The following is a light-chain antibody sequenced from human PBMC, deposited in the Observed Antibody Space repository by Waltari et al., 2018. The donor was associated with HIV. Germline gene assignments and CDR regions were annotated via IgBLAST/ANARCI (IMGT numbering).Light chain of an antibody. V-gene: IGLV2-11*01. CDR3: CSYADTYFVV. CDR2: DVN. J-gene: IGLJ2*01. CDR1: SSDVGGYNY. Sequence: QSALTQPRSVSGSPGQSVTISCTGTSSDVGGYNYVSWYQHHPNKGPKLLIYDVNKRPSGVPDRFSGSKSGNTASLTISWLQAEDEADYYCCSYADTYFVVFGGRTKLTVL.